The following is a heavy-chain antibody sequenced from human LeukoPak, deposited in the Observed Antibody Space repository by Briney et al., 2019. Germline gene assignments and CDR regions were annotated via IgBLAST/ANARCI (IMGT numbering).Heavy chain of an antibody. Sequence: PSETLSLTCTVSGGSLSSYYWSWIRQHPGKGLEWIGYIYYSGSTYYNPSLKSRVTISVDTSKNQFSLKLSSVTAADTAVYYCASRIAAAGTSGNYGAQGPLVTVPS. J-gene: IGHJ4*02. CDR3: ASRIAAAGTSGNY. CDR1: GGSLSSYY. CDR2: IYYSGST. D-gene: IGHD6-13*01. V-gene: IGHV4-59*06.